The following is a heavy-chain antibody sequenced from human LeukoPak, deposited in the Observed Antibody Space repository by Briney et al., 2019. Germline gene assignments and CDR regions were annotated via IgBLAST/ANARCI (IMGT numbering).Heavy chain of an antibody. Sequence: PSETLSLTCAVYGVSISGYYWSWIRQPPGKGLEWIGEINHSGSTNYNPSLKSRVTISVDTSKNQFSLKLSSVTAADTAAYCCARLYYYDSSGYYGSEAANFDYWGQGTLVTVSS. J-gene: IGHJ4*02. V-gene: IGHV4-34*01. CDR3: ARLYYYDSSGYYGSEAANFDY. CDR2: INHSGST. CDR1: GVSISGYY. D-gene: IGHD3-22*01.